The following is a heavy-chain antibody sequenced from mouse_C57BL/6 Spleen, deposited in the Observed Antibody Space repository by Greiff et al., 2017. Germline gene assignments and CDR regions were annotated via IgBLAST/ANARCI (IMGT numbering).Heavy chain of an antibody. CDR3: AREYYDYDEGYAMDY. D-gene: IGHD2-4*01. V-gene: IGHV1-64*01. J-gene: IGHJ4*01. CDR1: GYTFTSYW. CDR2: IHPNSGST. Sequence: QVQLQQPGAELVKPGASVKLSCKASGYTFTSYWMHWVKQRPGQGLEWIGMIHPNSGSTNYNEKFKSKATLTVDKSSSTAYVQLSSLTSEDSAVYYCAREYYDYDEGYAMDYWGQGTSVTVSS.